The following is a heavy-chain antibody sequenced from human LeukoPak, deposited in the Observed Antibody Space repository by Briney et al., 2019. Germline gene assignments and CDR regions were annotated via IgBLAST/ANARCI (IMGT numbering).Heavy chain of an antibody. CDR2: IIPIFGTA. V-gene: IGHV1-69*05. D-gene: IGHD6-13*01. J-gene: IGHJ6*03. Sequence: ASVKVSCKASGSTFSSYAISWVRQAPGQGLEWMGGIIPIFGTANYAQKFQGRVTITTDESTSTAYMELSSLRSEDTAVYYCASCIAAAGSPYYYYYYMDVWGKGTTVTVSS. CDR3: ASCIAAAGSPYYYYYYMDV. CDR1: GSTFSSYA.